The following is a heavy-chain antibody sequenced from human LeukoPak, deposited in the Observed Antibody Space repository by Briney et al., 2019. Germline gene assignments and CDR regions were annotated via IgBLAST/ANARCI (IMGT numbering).Heavy chain of an antibody. CDR1: GGSLTGYY. V-gene: IGHV4-59*08. J-gene: IGHJ4*02. D-gene: IGHD4-17*01. CDR2: IYHSGST. Sequence: SETLSLTCSVSGGSLTGYYWSWIRQPPGKGLEWIGYIYHSGSTNYNPSLKSRVTISVDTSKNQFSLKVTSATAADTAVYYCARVDDYGDYFDYWGQGTLVTVSS. CDR3: ARVDDYGDYFDY.